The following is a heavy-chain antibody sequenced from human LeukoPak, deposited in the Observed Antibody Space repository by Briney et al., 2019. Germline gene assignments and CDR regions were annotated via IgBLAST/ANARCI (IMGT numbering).Heavy chain of an antibody. CDR3: ARGPSLEWLFPYYYYYYMDV. D-gene: IGHD3-3*01. V-gene: IGHV1-2*02. Sequence: SVTVSCKASGYTFTGYYMHWVRQAPGQGLEWMGWINPNSGGTNYAQKFQDRVTITRDTSISTAYMELSRLRSDDTAVYYCARGPSLEWLFPYYYYYYMDVWGKGTTVTVSS. J-gene: IGHJ6*03. CDR2: INPNSGGT. CDR1: GYTFTGYY.